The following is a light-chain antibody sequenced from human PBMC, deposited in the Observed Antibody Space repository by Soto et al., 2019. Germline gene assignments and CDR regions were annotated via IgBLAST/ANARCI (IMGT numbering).Light chain of an antibody. V-gene: IGLV2-14*03. CDR1: SSDLGGYNF. Sequence: QSALTQPASVSGSPGQSITISCSGTSSDLGGYNFVSWYQVHPGKAPRLILYDVSSRPSGVSYRFSGSKSANTASLNISRLQAGDEADYYCSSYTTTTSLVVFGGGTKLTVL. J-gene: IGLJ2*01. CDR3: SSYTTTTSLVV. CDR2: DVS.